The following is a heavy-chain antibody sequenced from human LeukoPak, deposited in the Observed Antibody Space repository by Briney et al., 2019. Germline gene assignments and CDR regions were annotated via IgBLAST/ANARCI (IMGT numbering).Heavy chain of an antibody. J-gene: IGHJ4*02. Sequence: HPGRSLRLSCAASGFTFSSYAMHWVRQAPGKGLEWVAVISYDGSNKYYADSVKGRFTISRDNSKNTLYLQMNSLRAEDTAVYYCARDLYSSGWYDYWGQGTLVTVSS. CDR3: ARDLYSSGWYDY. V-gene: IGHV3-30-3*01. CDR1: GFTFSSYA. CDR2: ISYDGSNK. D-gene: IGHD6-19*01.